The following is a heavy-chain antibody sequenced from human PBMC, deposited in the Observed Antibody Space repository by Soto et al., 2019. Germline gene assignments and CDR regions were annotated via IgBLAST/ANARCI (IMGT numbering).Heavy chain of an antibody. V-gene: IGHV3-64*01. J-gene: IGHJ2*01. CDR2: ISGNGGST. CDR3: ASRATYYYFDL. CDR1: GFTFSSYT. Sequence: EVQLVESGGGLVQPGGSLRLSCAASGFTFSSYTMHWVRQAPGKGLECVSSISGNGGSTDYANSVKGRFKITRDNSKNTLFLQMGSLRVEDMAVYYCASRATYYYFDLWGRGTLVTVSS.